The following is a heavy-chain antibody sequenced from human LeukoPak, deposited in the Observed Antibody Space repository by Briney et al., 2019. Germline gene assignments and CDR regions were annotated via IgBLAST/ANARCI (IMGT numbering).Heavy chain of an antibody. Sequence: GGSLRLSCAASGFTFSSYSMNWVRQAPGKGLEWVSYISSSSSTIYYADSVKGRFTISRDNAKNSLYLQMNSLRAEDTAVYYCAPGYSYPPHYYYGMDVWGQGTTVTVSS. J-gene: IGHJ6*02. CDR2: ISSSSSTI. V-gene: IGHV3-48*01. D-gene: IGHD5-18*01. CDR1: GFTFSSYS. CDR3: APGYSYPPHYYYGMDV.